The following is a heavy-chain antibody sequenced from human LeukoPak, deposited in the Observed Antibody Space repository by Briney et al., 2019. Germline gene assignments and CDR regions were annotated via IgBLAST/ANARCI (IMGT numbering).Heavy chain of an antibody. CDR2: INPNSGGT. V-gene: IGHV1-2*02. J-gene: IGHJ4*02. CDR1: GYTFTGYY. Sequence: ASVKVSCKASGYTFTGYYMHWVRQAPGQGLEWMGWINPNSGGTNYAQKFQGRVTMTRDTSISTAYMELSRLRSDDTAVYYCARVVKDCSSTSCYLDYWGQGTLVTVSS. CDR3: ARVVKDCSSTSCYLDY. D-gene: IGHD2-2*01.